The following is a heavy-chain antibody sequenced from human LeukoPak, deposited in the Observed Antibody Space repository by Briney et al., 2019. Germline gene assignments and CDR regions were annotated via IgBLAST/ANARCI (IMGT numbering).Heavy chain of an antibody. D-gene: IGHD3-22*01. Sequence: SQTLSLTCTVSGGSISSGSYYWSWIRQPAGKGLEWIGRIYTSGSTNYNPSLKSRVTISVDTSKNQFSLKLSSVTAADTAVYYCARTNYYYDSSGYSLDAFDIWGQGTMVTVSS. CDR2: IYTSGST. J-gene: IGHJ3*02. V-gene: IGHV4-61*02. CDR1: GGSISSGSYY. CDR3: ARTNYYYDSSGYSLDAFDI.